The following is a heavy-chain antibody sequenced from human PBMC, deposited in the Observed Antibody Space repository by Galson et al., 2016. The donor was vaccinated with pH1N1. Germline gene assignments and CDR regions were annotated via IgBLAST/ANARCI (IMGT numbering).Heavy chain of an antibody. V-gene: IGHV1-8*01. CDR2: MNPNNGNA. J-gene: IGHJ2*01. CDR1: GYTLTSYD. Sequence: SVKVSCKASGYTLTSYDINWVRQATGLGLEWMGWMNPNNGNADYAPKFQGRVTLTRNASINTAYMELSSLTSEDTAVYYCARGPVYWYFDLWGRGTLVSVFS. CDR3: ARGPVYWYFDL.